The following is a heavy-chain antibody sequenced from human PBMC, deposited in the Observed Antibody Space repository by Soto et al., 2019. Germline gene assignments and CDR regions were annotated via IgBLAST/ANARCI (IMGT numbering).Heavy chain of an antibody. J-gene: IGHJ6*02. Sequence: QVQLVESGGGVVQPGRSLRLSCAASGFTFSSYAMHWVGQAPGKGLEWVAVISYDGSNKYYADSVKGRFTISRDNSKNTLYLQMNSLRAEDTAVYYCARERYDYYYYYGMDVWGQGTTVTVSS. D-gene: IGHD1-1*01. CDR1: GFTFSSYA. V-gene: IGHV3-30-3*01. CDR3: ARERYDYYYYYGMDV. CDR2: ISYDGSNK.